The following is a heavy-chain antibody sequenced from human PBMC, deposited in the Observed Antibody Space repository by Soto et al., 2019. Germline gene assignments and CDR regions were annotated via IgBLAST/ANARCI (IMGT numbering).Heavy chain of an antibody. CDR2: IHYTGST. V-gene: IGHV4-61*08. CDR1: GASVSNAGHY. J-gene: IGHJ6*02. Sequence: SETLSLTCTVSGASVSNAGHYWSWIRQPPGKGLEYIGYIHYTGSTKYNPSLESRVTTSLDTSKNQFSLKLNSVSAADTAVYYCGRINRLASFATLYYHSMDVWGPGTTVTVSS. CDR3: GRINRLASFATLYYHSMDV. D-gene: IGHD2-15*01.